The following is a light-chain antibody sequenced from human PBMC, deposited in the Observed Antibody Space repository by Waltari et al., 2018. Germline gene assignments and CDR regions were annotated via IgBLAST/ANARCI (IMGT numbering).Light chain of an antibody. CDR1: RSVNSN. CDR2: GAS. CDR3: QQYNNWPLT. J-gene: IGKJ4*01. V-gene: IGKV3-15*01. Sequence: EVVLTQSPDTLSVSPGERATLSCRTSRSVNSNLAWYQHKPGQAPRLLMYGASTRPPGIPARFSGSESGTEFTLTITSLQSEDFAVYYCQQYNNWPLTFGGGTKVEI.